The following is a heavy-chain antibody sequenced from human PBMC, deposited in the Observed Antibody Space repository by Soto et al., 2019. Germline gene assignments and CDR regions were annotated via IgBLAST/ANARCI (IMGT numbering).Heavy chain of an antibody. D-gene: IGHD3-10*01. CDR3: ARGISNYYGSGSYYTIYYYYYYYMDV. Sequence: PSETLALTCTVSGGSISSYYWSWIRQRPGKGLEWIGYIYYSGSTNYNPSLKSRVTISVDTSKNQFSLKLSSVTAADTAVYYCARGISNYYGSGSYYTIYYYYYYYMDVWGKGTTVTVSS. CDR1: GGSISSYY. V-gene: IGHV4-59*01. J-gene: IGHJ6*03. CDR2: IYYSGST.